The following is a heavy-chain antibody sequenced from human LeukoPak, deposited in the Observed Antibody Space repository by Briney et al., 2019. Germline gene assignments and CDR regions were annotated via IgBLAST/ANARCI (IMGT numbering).Heavy chain of an antibody. J-gene: IGHJ5*02. D-gene: IGHD6-13*01. CDR3: ARDSGAEQQPFWFDP. Sequence: NPGGSLRLSCAASGFTFSSYSMNWVRQAPGKGLEWVSSISSSSSYIYYADSVKGRFTISRDNAKNSLYLQMNSLRAEDTAVYYCARDSGAEQQPFWFDPWGQGTLVTVSS. CDR1: GFTFSSYS. CDR2: ISSSSSYI. V-gene: IGHV3-21*01.